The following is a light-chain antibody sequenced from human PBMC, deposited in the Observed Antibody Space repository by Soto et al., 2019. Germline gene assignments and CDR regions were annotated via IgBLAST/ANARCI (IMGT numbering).Light chain of an antibody. CDR3: QQLNSYPFT. Sequence: DIQLTQSPSFLSASAGDRVTITRRASQGISSYLAWYQKKPGKAPKLLIYAASTLQSGVPSRFSGIVSGTDFTLTISRLQPEDFATYDCQQLNSYPFTFGGGTKVDIK. V-gene: IGKV1-9*01. J-gene: IGKJ4*01. CDR1: QGISSY. CDR2: AAS.